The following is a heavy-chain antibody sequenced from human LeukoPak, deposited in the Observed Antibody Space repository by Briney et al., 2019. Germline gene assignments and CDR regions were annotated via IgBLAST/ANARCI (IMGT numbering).Heavy chain of an antibody. Sequence: SETLSLTCAVYGGSFSGYYWSWIRQPPGKGLEWIGEINHSGSTNYNPSLKSRVTISVDTPKNQFSLKLSSVTAADTAVYYCARVLSGSYPFDYWGQGTLVTVSS. J-gene: IGHJ4*02. CDR1: GGSFSGYY. D-gene: IGHD1-26*01. CDR2: INHSGST. V-gene: IGHV4-34*01. CDR3: ARVLSGSYPFDY.